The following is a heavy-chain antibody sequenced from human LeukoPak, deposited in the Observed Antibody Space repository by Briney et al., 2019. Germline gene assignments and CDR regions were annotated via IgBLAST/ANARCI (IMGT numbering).Heavy chain of an antibody. J-gene: IGHJ4*02. CDR1: GGSFSGYY. CDR3: ARATMVRGVYLFDY. V-gene: IGHV4-34*01. D-gene: IGHD3-10*01. CDR2: INHSGST. Sequence: SETLSLTCAVYGGSFSGYYWSWIRQPPGKGLDWIGEINHSGSTNYNPSLKSRVTISVDTSKNQFSLKLSSVTAADTAVYYCARATMVRGVYLFDYWGQGTLVTVSS.